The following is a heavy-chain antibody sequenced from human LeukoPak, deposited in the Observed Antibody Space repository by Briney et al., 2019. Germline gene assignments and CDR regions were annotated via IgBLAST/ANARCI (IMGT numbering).Heavy chain of an antibody. V-gene: IGHV3-15*01. D-gene: IGHD1-26*01. Sequence: KAGGTLRLSCAASGVTFRNAWMSWVRQAPGKGLEWVGHIKSKTDGGTTDYAAPVKGRFTISRDDSKDTLYLQMNSLKTEDTAVYYCTTLQWELPQSLDYWGQGTLVTVSS. CDR3: TTLQWELPQSLDY. J-gene: IGHJ4*02. CDR1: GVTFRNAW. CDR2: IKSKTDGGTT.